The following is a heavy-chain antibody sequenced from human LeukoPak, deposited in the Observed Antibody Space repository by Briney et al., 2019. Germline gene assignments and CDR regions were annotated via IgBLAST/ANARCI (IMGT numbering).Heavy chain of an antibody. V-gene: IGHV3-21*01. CDR2: ISTSSSYI. D-gene: IGHD6-13*01. CDR1: GFTFSSYE. CDR3: ARASSSWYYFDY. Sequence: GGSLRLSCAASGFTFSSYEMNWVRQAPGKGLEWVSFISTSSSYIYYADSVKGRFTISRDNAKNSLDLQMNSLRAEDTAVYYCARASSSWYYFDYWGQGTLVTVSS. J-gene: IGHJ4*02.